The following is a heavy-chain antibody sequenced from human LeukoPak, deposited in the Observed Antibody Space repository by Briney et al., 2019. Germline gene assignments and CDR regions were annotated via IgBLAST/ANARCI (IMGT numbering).Heavy chain of an antibody. D-gene: IGHD6-19*01. CDR3: ARDSSGWPPGRFDY. J-gene: IGHJ4*02. Sequence: TGGSLRLSCAASGFTVSSNYMSWVRQAPGKGLEWVSVIYSGGSTYYADSVKGRFTISRDNSKNTLYLQMNSLRAEDTAVYYCARDSSGWPPGRFDYWGQGTLVTVSS. CDR1: GFTVSSNY. V-gene: IGHV3-66*01. CDR2: IYSGGST.